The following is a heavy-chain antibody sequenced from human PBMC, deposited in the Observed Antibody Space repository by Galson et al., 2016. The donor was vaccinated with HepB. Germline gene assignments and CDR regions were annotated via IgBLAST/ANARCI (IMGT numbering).Heavy chain of an antibody. D-gene: IGHD5/OR15-5a*01. Sequence: SLRLSCAASGFTFDDYAMHWVRQAPGKGLEWVSGISWNSGNIGYADSVKGRFTISRDNAKNSLYLEMNSLRPDDSAFYYCAKDLGRSVGTIAFWGQGTLVTVSS. V-gene: IGHV3-9*01. CDR2: ISWNSGNI. CDR3: AKDLGRSVGTIAF. J-gene: IGHJ4*02. CDR1: GFTFDDYA.